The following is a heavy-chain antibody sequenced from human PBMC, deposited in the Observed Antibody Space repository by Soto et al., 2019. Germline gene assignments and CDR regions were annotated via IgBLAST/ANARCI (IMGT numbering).Heavy chain of an antibody. CDR2: ISYDGSNK. Sequence: QVQLVESGGGVVQPGRSLRLSCAASGFTFSSYGMHWVRQAPGKGLEWVAVISYDGSNKYYADSGKGRFTISRDNSTNTLYLQMNSLRAEDTAVYYCAKDHGEYSSSSGWFDPWGQGTLVTVSS. CDR1: GFTFSSYG. D-gene: IGHD6-6*01. J-gene: IGHJ5*02. CDR3: AKDHGEYSSSSGWFDP. V-gene: IGHV3-30*18.